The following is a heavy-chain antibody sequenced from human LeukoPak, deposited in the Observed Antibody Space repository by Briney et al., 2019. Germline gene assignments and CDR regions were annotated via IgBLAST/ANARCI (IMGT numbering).Heavy chain of an antibody. CDR2: ISYDGRTT. D-gene: IGHD1-26*01. CDR3: TRDGIVGARSFYS. CDR1: AFTLSSHS. J-gene: IGHJ4*02. V-gene: IGHV3-30*04. Sequence: GKSLRLSCTGCAFTLSSHSMHWVRQAPGKGLVWLAAISYDGRTTYYADSVKGRFTISKDTPKNTLYLEMDSLRPEDTAIYYCTRDGIVGARSFYSWGQGILVTVSS.